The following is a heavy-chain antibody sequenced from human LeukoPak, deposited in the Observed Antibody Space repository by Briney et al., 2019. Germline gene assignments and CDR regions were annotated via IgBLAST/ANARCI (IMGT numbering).Heavy chain of an antibody. J-gene: IGHJ4*02. Sequence: NPSETLSLTCTVSGGSISSSSYYWGWIRQPPGKGLEWIGSIYYSGSTYYNPSLKSRVTTSVDTSNNQFSLKLSSVTAADTAVYYCAREVSGSYSGYFDYWGQGTLVTVSS. V-gene: IGHV4-39*02. CDR3: AREVSGSYSGYFDY. CDR2: IYYSGST. CDR1: GGSISSSSYY. D-gene: IGHD1-26*01.